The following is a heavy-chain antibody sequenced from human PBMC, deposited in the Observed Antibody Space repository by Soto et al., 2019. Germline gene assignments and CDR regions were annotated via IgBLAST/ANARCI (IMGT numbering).Heavy chain of an antibody. D-gene: IGHD3-22*01. J-gene: IGHJ6*02. CDR3: TTDSIQITMIVVVRHYYYYGMDV. CDR1: GFTFSNAW. Sequence: GGSLRLSCAASGFTFSNAWMNWVRQAPGKGLEWVGRIKSKTDGGTTDYAAPVKGRFTISRDDSKNTLYLQMNSLKTEDTAVYYCTTDSIQITMIVVVRHYYYYGMDVWGQGTTVTVSS. V-gene: IGHV3-15*07. CDR2: IKSKTDGGTT.